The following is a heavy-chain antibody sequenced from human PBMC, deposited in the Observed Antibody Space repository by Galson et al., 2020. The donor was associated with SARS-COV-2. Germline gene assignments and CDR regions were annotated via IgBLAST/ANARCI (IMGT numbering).Heavy chain of an antibody. J-gene: IGHJ5*02. Sequence: GGSRRLSCTASESAFSNFGMHWVRQAPGKGLEWVAFIRYDGTNKYYADSVKGRFTISRDNSKNTMFLHMSSLRPEDTAMYYCAKDHSGYTSADHWGQGTLVTVSS. CDR2: IRYDGTNK. V-gene: IGHV3-30*02. D-gene: IGHD6-19*01. CDR3: AKDHSGYTSADH. CDR1: ESAFSNFG.